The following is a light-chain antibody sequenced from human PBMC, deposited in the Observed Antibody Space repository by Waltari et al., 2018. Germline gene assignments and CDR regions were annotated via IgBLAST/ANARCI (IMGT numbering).Light chain of an antibody. Sequence: DIQMTQSPFSLSASVGDRVTITCRASQSITSNVNWYQQKPGTAPKLLIYTTFSLQSGVPSRFSGSGSETLFTLRISSLQPEDFATYYCQQSYRSPPTFGQGTKVEIK. J-gene: IGKJ2*01. V-gene: IGKV1-39*01. CDR2: TTF. CDR3: QQSYRSPPT. CDR1: QSITSN.